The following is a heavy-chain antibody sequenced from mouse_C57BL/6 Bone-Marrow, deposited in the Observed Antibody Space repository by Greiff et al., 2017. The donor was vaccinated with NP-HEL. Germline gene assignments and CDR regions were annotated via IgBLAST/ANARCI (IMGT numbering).Heavy chain of an antibody. CDR2: ISSGGSYT. J-gene: IGHJ2*01. D-gene: IGHD2-2*01. V-gene: IGHV5-6*01. Sequence: EVNVVESGGDLVKPGGSLKLSCAASGFTFSSYGMSWVRQTPDKRLEWVATISSGGSYTYYPDSVKGRFTISRDNAKNTLYLQMSSLKSEDTAMYYCARHGYDEFDYWGQGTTLTVSS. CDR1: GFTFSSYG. CDR3: ARHGYDEFDY.